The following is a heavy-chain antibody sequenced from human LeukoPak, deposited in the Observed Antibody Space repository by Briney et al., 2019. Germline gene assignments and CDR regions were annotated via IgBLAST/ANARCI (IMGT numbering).Heavy chain of an antibody. CDR3: ARGGYDSTGRSVFYFDY. J-gene: IGHJ4*02. D-gene: IGHD3-22*01. V-gene: IGHV4-31*03. Sequence: SQTLSLTCTVSGASINSGGYYWSWIRQHPGEGLEWMGYLYYSGTTYYNPSLESRVTISVDTSKNQFSLKLTSVTAADTAVYFCARGGYDSTGRSVFYFDYWGQGTLVTVSS. CDR1: GASINSGGYY. CDR2: LYYSGTT.